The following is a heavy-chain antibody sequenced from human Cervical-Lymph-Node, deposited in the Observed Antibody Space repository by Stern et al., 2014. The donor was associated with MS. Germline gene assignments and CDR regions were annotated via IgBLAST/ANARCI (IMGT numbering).Heavy chain of an antibody. D-gene: IGHD6-19*01. J-gene: IGHJ6*02. V-gene: IGHV1-46*01. CDR2: INPSDGST. CDR1: GYTFTTYY. CDR3: AREVAGHRLGMMDV. Sequence: MQLVESGAEVKKPGASVKVSCKASGYTFTTYYMHWVRQAPGQGLEWVGIINPSDGSTSYAQKFQGRVTMTRDTSTSTVYMELSSLRSEDTAVYYCAREVAGHRLGMMDVWGQGTTVTVSS.